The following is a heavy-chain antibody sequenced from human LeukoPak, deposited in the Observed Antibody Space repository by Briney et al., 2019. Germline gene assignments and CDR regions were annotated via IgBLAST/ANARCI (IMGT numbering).Heavy chain of an antibody. D-gene: IGHD3-22*01. CDR2: IRSKANSYAT. CDR1: GFTFSGSA. CDR3: TRTEYYDSSGNDY. V-gene: IGHV3-73*01. Sequence: GGSLRLSCAASGFTFSGSAMHWVRQASGKGLEWVGRIRSKANSYATAYAASVKGRFTISRDDSKNTAYLQMNSLKTEDTAVYYCTRTEYYDSSGNDYWGQGTLVTVSS. J-gene: IGHJ4*02.